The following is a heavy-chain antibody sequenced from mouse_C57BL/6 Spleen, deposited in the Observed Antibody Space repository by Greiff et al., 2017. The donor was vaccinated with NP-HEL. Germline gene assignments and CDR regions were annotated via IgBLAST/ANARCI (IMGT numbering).Heavy chain of an antibody. D-gene: IGHD1-1*01. J-gene: IGHJ2*01. V-gene: IGHV1-69*01. CDR3: ARRYYYGSSSSYFDY. CDR1: GYTFTSYW. Sequence: QVQLQQPGAELVMPGASVKLSCKASGYTFTSYWMHWVKQRPGQGLEWIGEIDPSDSYTNYNQKFKGKSTLTVDKSSSTAYMQLSSLTSEDSAVYYCARRYYYGSSSSYFDYWGQGTTLTVSS. CDR2: IDPSDSYT.